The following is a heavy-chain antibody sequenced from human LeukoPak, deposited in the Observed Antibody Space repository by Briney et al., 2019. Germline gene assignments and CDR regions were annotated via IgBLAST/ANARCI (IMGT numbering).Heavy chain of an antibody. CDR3: ARRDVWFGEGDAFDI. V-gene: IGHV4-30-2*01. Sequence: SQTLSLTCTVSGGSISSGGYYWSWIRQPPGKGLEWIGYIYHSGSTNYNPSLKSRVTISVDTSKNQFSLKLSSVTAADTAVYYCARRDVWFGEGDAFDIWGQGTMVTVSS. J-gene: IGHJ3*02. D-gene: IGHD3-10*01. CDR1: GGSISSGGYY. CDR2: IYHSGST.